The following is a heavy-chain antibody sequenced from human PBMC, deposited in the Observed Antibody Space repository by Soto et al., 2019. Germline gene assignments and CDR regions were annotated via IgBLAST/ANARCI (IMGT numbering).Heavy chain of an antibody. CDR1: GYTITSYG. CDR2: ISAYNGNT. CDR3: ARGSDEEAIAVACTLDY. Sequence: ASVKGSCKASGYTITSYGISWVRQAHGQGLEWMGWISAYNGNTNYAQKLQGRVTMTTDTSTSTAYMELRSLKSDDTAVYYCARGSDEEAIAVACTLDYWGQRTLVTVFS. V-gene: IGHV1-18*04. J-gene: IGHJ4*02. D-gene: IGHD6-19*01.